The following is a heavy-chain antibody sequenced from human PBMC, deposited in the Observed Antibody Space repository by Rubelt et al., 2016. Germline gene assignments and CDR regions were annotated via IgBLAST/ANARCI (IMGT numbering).Heavy chain of an antibody. CDR3: ARHVNHNWFDP. D-gene: IGHD1-14*01. V-gene: IGHV5-10-1*01. Sequence: EVQLEQSGAEVKKAGESLKISCKGSGYSFTSYWISWVRQMPGKGLEWMGRIDPSDSYTNYSHSLQGHVTISADKSISTAYLQWSSLKASDTAMYYCARHVNHNWFDPWGQGTLVTVSS. CDR2: IDPSDSYT. J-gene: IGHJ5*02. CDR1: GYSFTSYW.